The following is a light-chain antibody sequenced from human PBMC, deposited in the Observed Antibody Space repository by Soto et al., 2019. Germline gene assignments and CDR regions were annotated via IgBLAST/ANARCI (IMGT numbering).Light chain of an antibody. Sequence: DIVMTQSPLSLPVTPGEPASISCRSSQSLLHSNGYNYLDWYLQKPGQSPQLLIYLGSNRASGVPDRFSGSGSGTDFTLKISRVEAEDVGVYYCMQALRTAWTFGQGTKV. CDR3: MQALRTAWT. CDR2: LGS. V-gene: IGKV2-28*01. CDR1: QSLLHSNGYNY. J-gene: IGKJ1*01.